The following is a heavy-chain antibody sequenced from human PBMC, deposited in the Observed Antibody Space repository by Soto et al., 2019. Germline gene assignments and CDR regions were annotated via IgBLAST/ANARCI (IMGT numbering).Heavy chain of an antibody. V-gene: IGHV1-2*02. Sequence: SXKVSFKASGYTXTGYYMNLVRQAPGKGLEWMGWINPNSGGTNYAQKFQGRVTMTRDTSISTAYMELSRLRSDDTAVYYCASGGNSFLDFFDYWGQGTLGTVS. J-gene: IGHJ4*02. CDR2: INPNSGGT. D-gene: IGHD2-21*02. CDR1: GYTXTGYY. CDR3: ASGGNSFLDFFDY.